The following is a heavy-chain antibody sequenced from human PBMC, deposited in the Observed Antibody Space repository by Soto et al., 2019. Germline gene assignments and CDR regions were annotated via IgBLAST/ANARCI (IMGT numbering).Heavy chain of an antibody. V-gene: IGHV3-23*01. D-gene: IGHD5-12*01. Sequence: EVQLLESGGGLVQPGGSLRLSCAASGFTFSSYAMSWVRQAPGKGLEWVSAISGSGGSTYYADSVKGRFTISRDNSKNTLYLQMNSLRADDTAVYYCAKLYSGYSSPRYFDYWGQGTLVTVSS. CDR1: GFTFSSYA. CDR3: AKLYSGYSSPRYFDY. J-gene: IGHJ4*02. CDR2: ISGSGGST.